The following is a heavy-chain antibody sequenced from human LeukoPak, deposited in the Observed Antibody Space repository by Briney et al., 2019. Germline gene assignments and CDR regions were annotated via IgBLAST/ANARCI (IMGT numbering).Heavy chain of an antibody. J-gene: IGHJ4*02. CDR3: VRGPDYGGTIDY. D-gene: IGHD4-23*01. CDR2: INPHNGGT. Sequence: ASVKVSCKASGGTFSSYAISWVRQAPGQGLEWMGWINPHNGGTKYAQKFQGRVTVTRDTSISTAYMELSSLSSDDTAVYHCVRGPDYGGTIDYWGQGTLVTVSS. CDR1: GGTFSSYA. V-gene: IGHV1-2*02.